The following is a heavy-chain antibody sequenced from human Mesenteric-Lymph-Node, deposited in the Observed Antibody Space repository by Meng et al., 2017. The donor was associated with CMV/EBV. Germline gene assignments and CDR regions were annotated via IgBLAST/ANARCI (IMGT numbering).Heavy chain of an antibody. Sequence: SETLSLTCTVSGYSISSGYYWGWIRQPPGKGLEWIGSIYHSGSTYYNPSLKSRVTISVDTSKNQFSLKLSSVTAADTAVYYCARGVAGTTYGMDVWGQGTTVTVSS. J-gene: IGHJ6*02. CDR2: IYHSGST. V-gene: IGHV4-38-2*02. D-gene: IGHD1-7*01. CDR3: ARGVAGTTYGMDV. CDR1: GYSISSGYY.